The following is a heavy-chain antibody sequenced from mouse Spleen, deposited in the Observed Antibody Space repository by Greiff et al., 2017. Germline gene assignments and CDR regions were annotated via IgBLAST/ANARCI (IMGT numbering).Heavy chain of an antibody. CDR3: ARRTGTGVFDY. J-gene: IGHJ2*01. V-gene: IGHV5-9-3*01. CDR1: GFTFSSYA. Sequence: EVQLVESGGGLVKPGGSLKLSCAASGFTFSSYAMSWVRQTPEKRLEWVATISSGGSYTYYPDSVKGRFTISRDNAKNTLYLQMSSLRSEDTAMYYCARRTGTGVFDYWGQGTTLTVSS. D-gene: IGHD4-1*01. CDR2: ISSGGSYT.